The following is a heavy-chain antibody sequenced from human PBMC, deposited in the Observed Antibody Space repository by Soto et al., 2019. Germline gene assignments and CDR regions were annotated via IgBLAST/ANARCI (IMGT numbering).Heavy chain of an antibody. J-gene: IGHJ4*02. CDR3: AKDQDYYGSRSYSDY. Sequence: EVQLLESGGGLVQPGGSLRLSCAASGFTFSSYDMSWVRQAPGKGLEWVSAISGSGGSTYYADSVKGRFTISRDNSKNTLYLQMNSLRAEDTAVHYCAKDQDYYGSRSYSDYWGQGTLVTVSS. V-gene: IGHV3-23*01. D-gene: IGHD3-10*01. CDR1: GFTFSSYD. CDR2: ISGSGGST.